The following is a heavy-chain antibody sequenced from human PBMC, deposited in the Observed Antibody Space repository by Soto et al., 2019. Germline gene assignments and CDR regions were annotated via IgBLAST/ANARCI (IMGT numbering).Heavy chain of an antibody. CDR2: TYYRSKWYN. V-gene: IGHV6-1*01. CDR1: GDSVSSNSAA. Sequence: SQTLSLTCAISGDSVSSNSAAWNWIRQSPSRGLEWLGRTYYRSKWYNDYAVSVKSRITINPDTSKNQFSLQLNSVTPEDTAVYYYARGITGTNLYYYYGMDVWGLETTVTVSS. J-gene: IGHJ6*02. CDR3: ARGITGTNLYYYYGMDV. D-gene: IGHD1-7*01.